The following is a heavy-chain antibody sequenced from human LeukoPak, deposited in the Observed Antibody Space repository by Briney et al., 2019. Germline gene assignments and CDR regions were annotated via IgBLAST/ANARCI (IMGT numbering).Heavy chain of an antibody. Sequence: ASVKVSCKASGYTFTSQGFNWVRQAPGQGLEWMGWIGPSDGDTNYAQKFQGRVTMTEDTSTDTAYMELSSLRSEDTAVYYCATETPLRGSPDHFDYWGQGTLVTVSS. V-gene: IGHV1-18*01. D-gene: IGHD1-26*01. CDR2: IGPSDGDT. J-gene: IGHJ4*02. CDR1: GYTFTSQG. CDR3: ATETPLRGSPDHFDY.